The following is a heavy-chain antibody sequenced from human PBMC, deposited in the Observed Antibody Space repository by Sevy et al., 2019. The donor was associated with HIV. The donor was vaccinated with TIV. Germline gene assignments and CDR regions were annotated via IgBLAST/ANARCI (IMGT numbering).Heavy chain of an antibody. D-gene: IGHD2-8*01. V-gene: IGHV3-23*01. J-gene: IGHJ4*02. Sequence: GGSLRLSCAASGFTFSTYSMSWVRQTPGKGLGWVSTFSFGCGKINYADSVKGRFTISRDDSRNTFYLQMNSLRAEDTAIYYCAREGCTKPHDYWGQRTVVTVSS. CDR2: FSFGCGKI. CDR1: GFTFSTYS. CDR3: AREGCTKPHDY.